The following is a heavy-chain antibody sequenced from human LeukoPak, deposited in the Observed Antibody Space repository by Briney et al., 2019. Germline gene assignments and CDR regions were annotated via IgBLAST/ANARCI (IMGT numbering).Heavy chain of an antibody. J-gene: IGHJ4*02. CDR1: GFTFSSYE. D-gene: IGHD3-10*01. Sequence: GGSLRLSCAASGFTFSSYEMNWVRQAPGKGLEWVSYISSSGSTIYYADSVKGRFTISRDNAKNSLYLQMNNLRAEDTAVYYCSRLSAMLRGPEPFYYFEYWGQGILVTVSS. V-gene: IGHV3-48*03. CDR2: ISSSGSTI. CDR3: SRLSAMLRGPEPFYYFEY.